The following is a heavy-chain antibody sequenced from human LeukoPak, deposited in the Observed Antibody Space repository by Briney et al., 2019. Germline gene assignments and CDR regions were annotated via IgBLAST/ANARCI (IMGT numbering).Heavy chain of an antibody. J-gene: IGHJ5*02. CDR1: GYTFTSYG. CDR3: ARDLGYCSSTSCSQWFDP. D-gene: IGHD2-2*01. V-gene: IGHV1-18*01. CDR2: ISAYNGNT. Sequence: ASVKVSCKASGYTFTSYGISWVRQAPGQGLEWMGWISAYNGNTNYAQKLQGRATMTTDTSTSTAYMELRSLRSDDTAVYYCARDLGYCSSTSCSQWFDPWGQGTLVTVSS.